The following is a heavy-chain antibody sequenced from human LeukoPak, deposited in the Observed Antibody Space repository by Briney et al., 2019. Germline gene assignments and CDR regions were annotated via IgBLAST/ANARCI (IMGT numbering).Heavy chain of an antibody. CDR3: ARARRVRGVIIDYFDY. V-gene: IGHV3-53*01. J-gene: IGHJ4*02. CDR2: IYSGGST. D-gene: IGHD3-10*01. Sequence: GGSLRLPCAASGFTVSSNYMSWVRQAPGKGLEWVSVIYSGGSTYYADSVKGRFTISRHNSKNTLYLQMNSLRAEDTAVYYCARARRVRGVIIDYFDYWGQGTLVTVSS. CDR1: GFTVSSNY.